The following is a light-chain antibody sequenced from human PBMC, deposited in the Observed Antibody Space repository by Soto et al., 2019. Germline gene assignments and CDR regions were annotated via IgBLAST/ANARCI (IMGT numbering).Light chain of an antibody. CDR1: NSNIGAGFA. CDR3: QSYDSRLTAYV. V-gene: IGLV1-40*01. CDR2: VTH. Sequence: QSVLTQPPSVSGAPVPTVTISCPGSNSNIGAGFAVHWYYQVPATAPKLLVSVTHNRPSSVPGRLSASKSAPSASLAITGLQADDEAHYYCQSYDSRLTAYVFGSGTKVTVL. J-gene: IGLJ1*01.